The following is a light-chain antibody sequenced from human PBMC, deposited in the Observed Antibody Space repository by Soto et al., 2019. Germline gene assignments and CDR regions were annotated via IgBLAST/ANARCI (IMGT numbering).Light chain of an antibody. CDR1: SGSVASNY. V-gene: IGLV6-57*02. CDR2: GDN. Sequence: NFMLTQPHSVSESPGKTVTISYTGSSGSVASNYVHWYQRRPGSAPTIVIYGDNQRPSGVPDRFSGSIDSSSNSASLTISRLKTEDEADYFCQSYDRSSLYVFGTGTKV. CDR3: QSYDRSSLYV. J-gene: IGLJ1*01.